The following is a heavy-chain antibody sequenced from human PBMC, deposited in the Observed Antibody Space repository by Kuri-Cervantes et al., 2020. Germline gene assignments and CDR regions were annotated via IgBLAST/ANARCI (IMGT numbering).Heavy chain of an antibody. CDR2: ISSSSSTI. V-gene: IGHV3-48*01. D-gene: IGHD2-21*01. CDR1: GFTFRSYS. J-gene: IGHJ4*02. Sequence: ETLSLTCAASGFTFRSYSMNWVRQAPGKGLEWVSYISSSSSTIYYADSVKGRFTISRDNAKNSLYLQMNSLRAEDTAVYYCARDLRLWSVEFHDWGQGTLVTVSS. CDR3: ARDLRLWSVEFHD.